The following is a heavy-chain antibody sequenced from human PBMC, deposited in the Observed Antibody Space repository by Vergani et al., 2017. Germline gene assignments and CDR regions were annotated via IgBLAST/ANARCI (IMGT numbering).Heavy chain of an antibody. CDR1: GFTFSSYS. CDR3: ARVRSISTYSYMDV. CDR2: ISSSSSYI. D-gene: IGHD3-3*02. Sequence: EVQLVESGGGLVKPGGSLRLSCAASGFTFSSYSMNWVRQAPGKGLEWVSSISSSSSYIYYADSVKGRITISRDNAKNSLYLQMNRLRGEDAAVYYCARVRSISTYSYMDVWGKGTTVTVSS. J-gene: IGHJ6*03. V-gene: IGHV3-21*01.